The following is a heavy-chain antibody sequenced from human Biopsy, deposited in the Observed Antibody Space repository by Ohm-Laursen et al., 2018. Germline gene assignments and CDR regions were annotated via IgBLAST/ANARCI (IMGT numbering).Heavy chain of an antibody. CDR1: GGSISNNNYY. CDR2: IFYRGST. D-gene: IGHD3-22*01. Sequence: SDTLSLTCTVSGGSISNNNYYWGWIRQPPGKGLEWIGSIFYRGSTHYKPSLKSRVNISVDTSKNRFSVNLNSVTAADTAVYYCARDYDTSGYYYVSWGQGTLVTVSS. CDR3: ARDYDTSGYYYVS. V-gene: IGHV4-39*01. J-gene: IGHJ5*02.